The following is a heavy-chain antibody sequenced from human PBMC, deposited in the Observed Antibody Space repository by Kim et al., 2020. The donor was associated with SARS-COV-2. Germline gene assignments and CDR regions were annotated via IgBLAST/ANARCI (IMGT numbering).Heavy chain of an antibody. D-gene: IGHD3-3*01. J-gene: IGHJ4*02. CDR3: VRDWSLGD. V-gene: IGHV3-30*04. Sequence: GGSLRLSCSASGFTFSGSAMNWVRQAPGKGLEWLAVISYDEKEKYYAASVKGRFTISRDNSKNTLDLEMNTLRAEDTAIYYCVRDWSLGDWGQGVLVTVSS. CDR1: GFTFSGSA. CDR2: ISYDEKEK.